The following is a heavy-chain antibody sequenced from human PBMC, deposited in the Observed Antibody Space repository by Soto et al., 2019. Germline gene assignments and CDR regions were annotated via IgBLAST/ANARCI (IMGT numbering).Heavy chain of an antibody. CDR3: ARDHRYSSSWYLDY. J-gene: IGHJ4*02. Sequence: QVQLVESGGGVVQPGRSLRLSCAASGFTFSSYGMHWVRQAPGKGLEWVAVIWYDGSNKYYADSVKGRFTISRDNSKNTLYLQMNSLRAEDTAVYYCARDHRYSSSWYLDYWGQGTLVTVSS. CDR1: GFTFSSYG. CDR2: IWYDGSNK. D-gene: IGHD6-13*01. V-gene: IGHV3-33*01.